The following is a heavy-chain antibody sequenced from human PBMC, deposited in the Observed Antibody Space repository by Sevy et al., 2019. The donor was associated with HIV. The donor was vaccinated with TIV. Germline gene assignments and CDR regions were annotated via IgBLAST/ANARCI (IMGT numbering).Heavy chain of an antibody. CDR3: TRVHSGGYPFDY. J-gene: IGHJ4*02. CDR2: IYSSGRT. Sequence: GGSLRLSCAASGFSVSSNYMSWARQAPGKGLEWVSLIYSSGRTYYGDSVKGRFTISRDDSKNTLYLQMNSVRAEDTALYYCTRVHSGGYPFDYWGQGSLVTVSS. CDR1: GFSVSSNY. V-gene: IGHV3-53*01. D-gene: IGHD3-22*01.